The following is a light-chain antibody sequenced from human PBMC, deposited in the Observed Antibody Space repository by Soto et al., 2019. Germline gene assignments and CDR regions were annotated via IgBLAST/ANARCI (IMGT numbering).Light chain of an antibody. CDR2: DAS. Sequence: EIVLKQSPATLSLSPGERATLSCRASQSVNIYLGWYQQRPGQAPRLLIYDASTRATGIPARFSGSGSETEFTLTISSLQSEDFAVYYCQQYNNWPITFGQGTRLEIK. CDR1: QSVNIY. V-gene: IGKV3D-15*01. CDR3: QQYNNWPIT. J-gene: IGKJ5*01.